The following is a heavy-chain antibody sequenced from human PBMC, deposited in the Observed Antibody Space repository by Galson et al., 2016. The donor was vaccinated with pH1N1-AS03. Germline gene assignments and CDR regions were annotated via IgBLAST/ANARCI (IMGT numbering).Heavy chain of an antibody. CDR1: GFTFKIYW. V-gene: IGHV3-74*01. CDR3: STGGTIYCTDECYPGAY. D-gene: IGHD2-8*01. J-gene: IGHJ4*02. Sequence: SLRLSCAASGFTFKIYWMHWVRQAPGKGLVWVSHINGDGTTTSYADSVKGRFTISRDNARNTLYLQMNSLRAEDTAVYFWSTGGTIYCTDECYPGAYWGQGTLLTVSS. CDR2: INGDGTTT.